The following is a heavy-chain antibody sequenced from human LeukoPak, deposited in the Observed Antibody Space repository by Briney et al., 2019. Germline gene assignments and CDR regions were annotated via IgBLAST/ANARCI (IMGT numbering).Heavy chain of an antibody. CDR3: ARFFYGSGSYDPWFDP. J-gene: IGHJ5*02. Sequence: ASVKVSCKASGYTFTGYYMHWVRQAPGQGLEWMGWINPNSGGTNYAQKFQGRVTMTRDTSISTAYMELSRLRSDDTAVYYCARFFYGSGSYDPWFDPWGQGTLVTVSS. CDR1: GYTFTGYY. D-gene: IGHD3-10*01. CDR2: INPNSGGT. V-gene: IGHV1-2*02.